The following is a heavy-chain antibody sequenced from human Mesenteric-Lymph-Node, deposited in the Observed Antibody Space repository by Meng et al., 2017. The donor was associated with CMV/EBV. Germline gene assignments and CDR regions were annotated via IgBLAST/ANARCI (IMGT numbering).Heavy chain of an antibody. CDR3: AKDRRSVQDLYGSTSCYFCYYGMDV. D-gene: IGHD2-2*01. J-gene: IGHJ6*02. CDR1: GFTFSNYW. CDR2: IKTDGSST. Sequence: GESLKISCAASGFTFSNYWMHWVRQAPGKGLVWVSRIKTDGSSTTYADSVKGRFTISRDNAKNSLYLQMNSLRAEDTAVYYCAKDRRSVQDLYGSTSCYFCYYGMDVWGQGTTVTVSS. V-gene: IGHV3-74*01.